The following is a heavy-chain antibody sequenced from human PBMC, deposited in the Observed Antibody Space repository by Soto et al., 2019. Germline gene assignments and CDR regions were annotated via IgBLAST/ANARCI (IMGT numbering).Heavy chain of an antibody. CDR3: ARAKSGPDY. CDR2: IWYDGSNK. J-gene: IGHJ4*02. CDR1: GFTFSSYG. D-gene: IGHD3-3*01. V-gene: IGHV3-33*01. Sequence: QVQLVESGGGVVQPGRSLRLSCAASGFTFSSYGMHWVRQAPGKGLEWVAVIWYDGSNKYYADSVKGRFTISRDNSKNPLYLQMNSLRAEDTAVYYCARAKSGPDYWGQGTLVTVSS.